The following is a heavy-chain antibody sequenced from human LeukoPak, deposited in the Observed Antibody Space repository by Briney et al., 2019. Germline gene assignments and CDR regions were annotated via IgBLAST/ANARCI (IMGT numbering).Heavy chain of an antibody. CDR3: ARLGSGSTLDC. J-gene: IGHJ4*02. V-gene: IGHV3-15*05. CDR2: IKSKTDGGTT. CDR1: GFTVSDNY. Sequence: GGSLRLSCAASGFTVSDNYMSWVRQAPGKGLEWVGRIKSKTDGGTTDYAAPVKGRFTISRDDSKNTLYLQMNSLRAEDTAVYYCARLGSGSTLDCWGQGILVTVSS. D-gene: IGHD3-10*01.